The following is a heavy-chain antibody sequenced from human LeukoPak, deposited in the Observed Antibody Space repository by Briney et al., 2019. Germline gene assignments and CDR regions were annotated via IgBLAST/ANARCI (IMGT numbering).Heavy chain of an antibody. Sequence: ASVKVSCKASGYTSTSYDINWVRQAPGQGLEWMGWMNPNSGNTGYAQKFQGRVTMTRNTSISTAYMELSSLRSEDTAVYYCARGGSSGWYFDYWGQGTLVTVSS. V-gene: IGHV1-8*01. CDR1: GYTSTSYD. CDR3: ARGGSSGWYFDY. CDR2: MNPNSGNT. J-gene: IGHJ4*02. D-gene: IGHD6-19*01.